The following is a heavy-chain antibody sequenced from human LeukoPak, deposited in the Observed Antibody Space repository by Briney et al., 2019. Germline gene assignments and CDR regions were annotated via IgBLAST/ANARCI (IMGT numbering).Heavy chain of an antibody. V-gene: IGHV3-11*06. Sequence: GGSLRLSCAASGFTFSDYYMNWIRQAPGKGLEWVSYISSSSSTTNYADSVKGRFTISRDNAKNSLYLQMNSLRAEDTAAYYCARNGDGYLPFDYWGQGTLVTVSS. D-gene: IGHD5-24*01. CDR1: GFTFSDYY. J-gene: IGHJ4*02. CDR3: ARNGDGYLPFDY. CDR2: ISSSSSTT.